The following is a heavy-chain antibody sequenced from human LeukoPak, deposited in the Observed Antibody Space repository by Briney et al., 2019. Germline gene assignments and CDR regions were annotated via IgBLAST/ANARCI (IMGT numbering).Heavy chain of an antibody. V-gene: IGHV4-31*03. D-gene: IGHD6-6*01. Sequence: SETLSLTCTVSGGSISSGGYYWSWIRQHPGKGLEWIGYIYYSGSTYYNPSLKSRVTISVDTSKNQFSLQLNSVTPEDTAVYYCARVVRFKQYSSSNKLWFDPWGQGTLVTVSS. CDR1: GGSISSGGYY. CDR2: IYYSGST. J-gene: IGHJ5*02. CDR3: ARVVRFKQYSSSNKLWFDP.